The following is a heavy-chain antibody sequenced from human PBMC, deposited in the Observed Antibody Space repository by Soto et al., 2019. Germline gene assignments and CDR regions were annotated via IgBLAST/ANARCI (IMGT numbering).Heavy chain of an antibody. CDR2: IIPLIGTA. CDR1: GGTLSSYS. CDR3: ARAGGRHSGGIDY. D-gene: IGHD1-26*01. Sequence: QVQLVQAGAEGKKPGSSVKVSCKASGGTLSSYSINWVRQAPGQGLEWMGEIIPLIGTANYAQKFQGRVTITAEESTSTAYMELSSLRSEETAVYCRARAGGRHSGGIDYWGQGTVVTVSS. J-gene: IGHJ4*02. V-gene: IGHV1-69*01.